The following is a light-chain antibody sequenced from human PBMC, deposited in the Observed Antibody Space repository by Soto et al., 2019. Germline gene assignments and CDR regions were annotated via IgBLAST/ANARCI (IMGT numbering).Light chain of an antibody. V-gene: IGKV1-9*01. CDR2: GAS. CDR1: QGISSY. CDR3: QPLNSYPST. Sequence: IQLTQSPSSLSASVGDSVTITCRASQGISSYLAWFQQKPGKAPKLLVYGASILESGVPSRFSGSGSGTDFTLTISSLQPEDSATYFCQPLNSYPSTFGQGTKLGI. J-gene: IGKJ2*01.